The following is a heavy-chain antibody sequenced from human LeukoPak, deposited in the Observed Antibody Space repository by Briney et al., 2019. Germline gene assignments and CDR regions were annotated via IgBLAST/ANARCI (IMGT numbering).Heavy chain of an antibody. CDR2: IYSSGST. V-gene: IGHV4-59*01. D-gene: IGHD3-10*01. CDR1: GGSISSYY. J-gene: IGHJ4*02. Sequence: SETLSLTCTVSGGSISSYYWSWIRQPPGKTLEWIGYIYSSGSTNYNPSLKSRVTISVDTSKNQFSLKLRSVTAADTAAYYCARGGFPDYWGQGTLVTVSS. CDR3: ARGGFPDY.